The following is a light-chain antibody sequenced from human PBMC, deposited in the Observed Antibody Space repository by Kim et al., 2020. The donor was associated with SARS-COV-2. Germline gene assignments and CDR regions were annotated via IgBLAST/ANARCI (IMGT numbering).Light chain of an antibody. V-gene: IGKV1-39*01. CDR2: AAA. CDR3: QQSFSTPRLT. Sequence: DIQMTQSPSSLSASVGDRVTITCRASQSISSYLNWYQHKSGKAPKLLIYAAASLQSGVPSRFSGSGSGTDFTLTISSLQPEDFATYYWQQSFSTPRLTFGGGTKVDIK. CDR1: QSISSY. J-gene: IGKJ4*01.